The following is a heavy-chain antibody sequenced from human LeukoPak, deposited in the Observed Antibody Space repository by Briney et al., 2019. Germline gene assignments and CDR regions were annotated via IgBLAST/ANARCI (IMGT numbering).Heavy chain of an antibody. CDR2: IRSDGSNK. D-gene: IGHD4-17*01. CDR3: ARESGDYVV. Sequence: GGSLRLSCAGSGFSFTSYGMHWVRQAPGKGLEWMAFIRSDGSNKYYADSVKGRFTISRDNAKNSLYLQMNSLRAEDTAVYYCARESGDYVVWGQGTLVTVSS. J-gene: IGHJ4*02. CDR1: GFSFTSYG. V-gene: IGHV3-30*02.